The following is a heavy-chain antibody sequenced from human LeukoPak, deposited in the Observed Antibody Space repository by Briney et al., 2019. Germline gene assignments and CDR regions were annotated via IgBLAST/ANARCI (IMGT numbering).Heavy chain of an antibody. D-gene: IGHD6-19*01. CDR1: GYSFTSYW. CDR3: ARPEDSSGLGY. Sequence: GESLKISCQGSGYSFTSYWIGWVRQLPGKGLEWMGIIYPGDSDTRYSPSFQGQVTISADKSISTAYLQWSSLKASDTAMYYCARPEDSSGLGYWGQGTLVTVSS. J-gene: IGHJ4*02. V-gene: IGHV5-51*01. CDR2: IYPGDSDT.